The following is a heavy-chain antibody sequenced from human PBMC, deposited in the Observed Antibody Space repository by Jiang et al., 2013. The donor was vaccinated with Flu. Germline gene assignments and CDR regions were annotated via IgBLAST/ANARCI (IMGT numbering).Heavy chain of an antibody. Sequence: GSGLVKPSETLSLTCTVTGGSVSNDDFHWSWLRQHPGKGLEWIGYIFYSGSTSYNPSLESRVVISVDTSKNQFSLRLKSVTAADTAVYYCARDRWRGPGAFFDSWGQGTLVTAS. D-gene: IGHD5-24*01. CDR3: ARDRWRGPGAFFDS. CDR1: GGSVSNDDFH. V-gene: IGHV4-31*03. J-gene: IGHJ4*02. CDR2: IFYSGST.